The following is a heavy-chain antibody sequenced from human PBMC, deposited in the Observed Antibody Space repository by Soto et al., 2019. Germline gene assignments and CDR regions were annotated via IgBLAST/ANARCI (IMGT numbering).Heavy chain of an antibody. Sequence: ASVKVSCKASGGTFSSYGVSWVRQAPGQGLEWMGRIIPVFDIEHYAQKSQGRVTVTADESTSTAYMELSGLTSEDTAVYYCARGLSYYDSSGYSDAFDIWGQGTLVTVSS. J-gene: IGHJ3*02. D-gene: IGHD3-22*01. CDR3: ARGLSYYDSSGYSDAFDI. V-gene: IGHV1-69*13. CDR1: GGTFSSYG. CDR2: IIPVFDIE.